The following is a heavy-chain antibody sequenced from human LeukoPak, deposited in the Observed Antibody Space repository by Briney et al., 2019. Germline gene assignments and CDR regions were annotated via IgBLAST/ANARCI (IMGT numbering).Heavy chain of an antibody. Sequence: PGGSLRLSCAASGFTFSSYAMSWVRQAPGKGLEWVSAISGSGGSTYYADSVKGRFTISRDNSKNTLYLQMNSLRAEDTAVYYCAKDGVATIGGNYYYYMDVWGKGTTVTVSS. D-gene: IGHD5-12*01. V-gene: IGHV3-23*01. CDR2: ISGSGGST. CDR3: AKDGVATIGGNYYYYMDV. J-gene: IGHJ6*03. CDR1: GFTFSSYA.